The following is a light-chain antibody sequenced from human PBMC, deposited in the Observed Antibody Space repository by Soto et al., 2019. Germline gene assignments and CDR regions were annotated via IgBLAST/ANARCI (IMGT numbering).Light chain of an antibody. Sequence: EIVMTQSPTTLSVSPGERATLSCRGSQSVSTNLAWYQQPPGQVPRLLIYGASTSASGIPARFSGSGSGTEFTITISSLQSEDFEVYYCQQSHNWPRWTVGQGTKVDIK. J-gene: IGKJ1*01. CDR1: QSVSTN. V-gene: IGKV3-15*01. CDR3: QQSHNWPRWT. CDR2: GAS.